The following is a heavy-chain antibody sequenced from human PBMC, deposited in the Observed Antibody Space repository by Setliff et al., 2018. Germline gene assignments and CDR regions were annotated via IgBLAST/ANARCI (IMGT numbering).Heavy chain of an antibody. D-gene: IGHD1-26*01. CDR3: AKGGAYRYFDF. CDR2: VYHSGTA. Sequence: SETLSLTCTVSGGPFSGASIWSWIRQPPGKGLEFIGYVYHSGTAKYDPSLESRAIMSVDASKNEISLKLKSVTAADTAVYYCAKGGAYRYFDFWGQGALVTV. J-gene: IGHJ4*02. CDR1: GGPFSGAS. V-gene: IGHV4-59*01.